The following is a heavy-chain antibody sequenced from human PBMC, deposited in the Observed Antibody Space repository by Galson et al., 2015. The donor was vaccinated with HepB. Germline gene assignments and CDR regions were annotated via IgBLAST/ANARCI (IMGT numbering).Heavy chain of an antibody. J-gene: IGHJ2*01. CDR3: ARVYFGSGSSSAYWYFDL. V-gene: IGHV3-48*02. CDR2: ISSTGTTM. CDR1: GFTFSSYT. D-gene: IGHD3-10*01. Sequence: SLRLSCAASGFTFSSYTMNWVRQAPGKGLESVSYISSTGTTMYYAASATGRFTISRDNAQNSLYLQMNSLREEDTAVYYCARVYFGSGSSSAYWYFDLWGRGALVTVSS.